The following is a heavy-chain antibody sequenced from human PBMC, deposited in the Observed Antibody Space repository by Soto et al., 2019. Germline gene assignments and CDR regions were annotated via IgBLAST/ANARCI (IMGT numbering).Heavy chain of an antibody. CDR3: ARDQLHYYGSGSYLSAYYYYGMEV. J-gene: IGHJ6*01. CDR1: GGSISSGGYY. V-gene: IGHV4-31*03. D-gene: IGHD3-10*01. CDR2: IYYSGST. Sequence: PSETLFLTCTVSGGSISSGGYYWSWIRQHPGKGLEWIGYIYYSGSTYYNPSLKSRVTISVDTSKNQFSLKLSSVTAADTAVYYCARDQLHYYGSGSYLSAYYYYGMEVWGQGTTVTVSS.